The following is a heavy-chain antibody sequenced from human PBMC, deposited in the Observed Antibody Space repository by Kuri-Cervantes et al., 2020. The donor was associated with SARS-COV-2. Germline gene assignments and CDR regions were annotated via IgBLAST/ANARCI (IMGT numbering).Heavy chain of an antibody. J-gene: IGHJ5*02. CDR2: INPSGGT. CDR3: ARATMSHYYDSSPRWFDP. V-gene: IGHV1-2*02. CDR1: GYTFTGYY. Sequence: ASVKVSCKASGYTFTGYYMHWVRQAPGQGLEWMGWINPSGGTKYAQKFRGRVTMTRDTSISTAYMGLSRLRSDDTAVYYCARATMSHYYDSSPRWFDPWGQGTLVTVSS. D-gene: IGHD3-22*01.